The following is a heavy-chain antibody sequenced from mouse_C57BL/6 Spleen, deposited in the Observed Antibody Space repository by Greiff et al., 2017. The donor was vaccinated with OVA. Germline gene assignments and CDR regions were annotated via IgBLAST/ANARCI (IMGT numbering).Heavy chain of an antibody. V-gene: IGHV3-6*01. CDR2: ISYDGSN. CDR3: AREGIYDYGAMDY. D-gene: IGHD1-3*01. Sequence: ESGPGLVKPSQSLSLTCSVTGYSITSGYYWNWIRQFPGNKLEWMGYISYDGSNNYNPSLKNRISITRDTSKNQFFLKLNSVTTEDTATYYCAREGIYDYGAMDYWGQGTSVTVSS. J-gene: IGHJ4*01. CDR1: GYSITSGYY.